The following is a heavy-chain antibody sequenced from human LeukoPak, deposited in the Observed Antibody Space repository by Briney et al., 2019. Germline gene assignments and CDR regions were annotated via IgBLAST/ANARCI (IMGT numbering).Heavy chain of an antibody. V-gene: IGHV1-18*01. CDR1: GYTFTIYG. CDR2: ISAYGNT. J-gene: IGHJ4*02. CDR3: ARGIIGYYFDY. Sequence: ASVKVSCKTSGYTFTIYGISWVRQAPGQGLEWMGLISAYGNTNYAQNLQGRVTMTTDTSTSTAYMELRSLRSDDPAVYYCARGIIGYYFDYWGQGTLVTVSS. D-gene: IGHD2-15*01.